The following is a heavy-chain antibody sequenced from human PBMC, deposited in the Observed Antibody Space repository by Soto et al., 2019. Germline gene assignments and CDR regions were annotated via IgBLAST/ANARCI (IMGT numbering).Heavy chain of an antibody. CDR1: GGSISSSNW. CDR2: IYHSGST. J-gene: IGHJ4*02. D-gene: IGHD3-16*02. Sequence: PSETLSLTCAVSGGSISSSNWWSWVRQPPGEGLEWIGEIYHSGSTNYNPSLKSRVTISVDKSKNQFSLKLSSVTAADTAVYYCARLASLGELSRPSDYWGQGTLVTVSS. CDR3: ARLASLGELSRPSDY. V-gene: IGHV4-4*02.